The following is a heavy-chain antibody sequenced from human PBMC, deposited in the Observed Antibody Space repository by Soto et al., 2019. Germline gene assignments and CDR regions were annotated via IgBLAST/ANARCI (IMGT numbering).Heavy chain of an antibody. V-gene: IGHV3-21*01. CDR2: ISSSSSYI. Sequence: EVQLVESGGGLVKPGGSLRLYYAASGFTFSTYSMNWVRQAPGKGLEWVSSISSSSSYIYYADSVKGRFTISRDNAKNSLYLQMNSLRAEDTAVYYCARYDSSGYYWPYYYYGMDVWGQGTTVTVSS. D-gene: IGHD3-22*01. J-gene: IGHJ6*02. CDR3: ARYDSSGYYWPYYYYGMDV. CDR1: GFTFSTYS.